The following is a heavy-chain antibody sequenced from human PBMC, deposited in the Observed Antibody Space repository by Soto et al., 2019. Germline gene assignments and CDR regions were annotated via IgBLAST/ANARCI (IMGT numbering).Heavy chain of an antibody. Sequence: EVQLVESGGGLVQPGGSLRLSCAVSGFSVNRKYMSWVRQAPGKGPEWVGIIYTGGSTDYAGSMKGRFTISRDDSKNTLSLQMNSRRVEDTAVYYCARDDTWTSGWPEYFDFWGQGALVTVSS. CDR2: IYTGGST. J-gene: IGHJ4*02. CDR1: GFSVNRKY. V-gene: IGHV3-66*01. CDR3: ARDDTWTSGWPEYFDF. D-gene: IGHD1-1*01.